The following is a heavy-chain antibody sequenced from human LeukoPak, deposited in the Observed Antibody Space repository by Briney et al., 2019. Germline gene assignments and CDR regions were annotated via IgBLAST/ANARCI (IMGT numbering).Heavy chain of an antibody. CDR2: ISWNSGSI. CDR1: GFTFDDYA. J-gene: IGHJ4*02. D-gene: IGHD2-2*01. CDR3: ASLLGYCSSTSCPLGY. V-gene: IGHV3-9*03. Sequence: GGSLRLSCAASGFTFDDYAMHWVRQAPGKGLEWVSGISWNSGSIGYADSVKGRFTISRDNAKNSLYLQMNSLRAEDMAVYYCASLLGYCSSTSCPLGYWGQGTLVTVSS.